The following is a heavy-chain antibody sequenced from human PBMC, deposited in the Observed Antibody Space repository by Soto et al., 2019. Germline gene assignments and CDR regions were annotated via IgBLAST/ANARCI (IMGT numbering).Heavy chain of an antibody. Sequence: SVKVYCKASGGTFSSYAISWVRQAHGQGLEWMGGIIPIFGTANYAQKFQGRVTITADESTSTAYMELSSLRSEDTAVYYCARGKEITMVRGVITAFDIWGQGTMVTVSS. D-gene: IGHD3-10*01. V-gene: IGHV1-69*13. CDR2: IIPIFGTA. J-gene: IGHJ3*02. CDR1: GGTFSSYA. CDR3: ARGKEITMVRGVITAFDI.